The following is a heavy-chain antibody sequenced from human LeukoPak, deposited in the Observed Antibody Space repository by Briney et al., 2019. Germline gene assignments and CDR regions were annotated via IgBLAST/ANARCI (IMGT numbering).Heavy chain of an antibody. CDR1: GYTYSSYA. CDR3: AKDRRYDILTPFDF. D-gene: IGHD3-9*01. Sequence: GGSLRLSRAASGYTYSSYAMSWVRHPPGKGLEWVSGMSGSGGSTHYADSVKGRFTISRDNSKHTLYLQMNSLRAEDTAIYYCAKDRRYDILTPFDFWGQGTVVTVSS. CDR2: MSGSGGST. J-gene: IGHJ4*02. V-gene: IGHV3-23*01.